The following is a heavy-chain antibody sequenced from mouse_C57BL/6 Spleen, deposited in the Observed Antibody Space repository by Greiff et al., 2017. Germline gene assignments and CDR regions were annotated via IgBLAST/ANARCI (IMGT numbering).Heavy chain of an antibody. J-gene: IGHJ2*02. Sequence: EVQVVESGGGLVKPGGSLKLSCAASGFTFSDYGMHWVRQAPEKGLEWVAYIRSGISTIYYADTVKGRFTISRDNAKNTLFLQMTSLRSEDTAMYYCARDYGSSYYFDYWGQGTSLTVSS. CDR1: GFTFSDYG. V-gene: IGHV5-17*01. CDR2: IRSGISTI. D-gene: IGHD1-1*01. CDR3: ARDYGSSYYFDY.